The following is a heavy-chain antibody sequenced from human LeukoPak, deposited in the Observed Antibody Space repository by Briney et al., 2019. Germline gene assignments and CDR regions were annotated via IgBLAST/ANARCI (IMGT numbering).Heavy chain of an antibody. J-gene: IGHJ3*02. CDR2: IYYSGST. Sequence: SETLSLTCTVSGGSISSYYWSWIRQPPGKGLEWIGYIYYSGSTNYNPSLKSRVTISVDTSKNQFSLKLSSVTAADTAVYYCAGRITMVRDAFDIWGQGTMVTVSS. CDR1: GGSISSYY. V-gene: IGHV4-59*08. D-gene: IGHD3-10*01. CDR3: AGRITMVRDAFDI.